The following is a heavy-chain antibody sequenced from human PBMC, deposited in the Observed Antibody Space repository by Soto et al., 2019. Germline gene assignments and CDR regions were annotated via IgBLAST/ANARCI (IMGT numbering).Heavy chain of an antibody. CDR2: INHSGST. D-gene: IGHD6-19*01. CDR1: GGSFSGYY. CDR3: AKIAVAGTDDAFDI. Sequence: QVQLQQWGAGLLKPSETLSLTCAVYGGSFSGYYWSWIRQPPGKGLEWIGEINHSGSTNYNPSLKSRVTISVDTSKNQFSLKLSSVTAADTAVYYCAKIAVAGTDDAFDIWGQGTMVTVSS. J-gene: IGHJ3*02. V-gene: IGHV4-34*01.